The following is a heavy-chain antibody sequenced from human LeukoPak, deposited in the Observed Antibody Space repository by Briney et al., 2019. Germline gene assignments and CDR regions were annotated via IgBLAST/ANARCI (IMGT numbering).Heavy chain of an antibody. CDR2: ISSSGSTI. J-gene: IGHJ4*02. CDR3: ARTDGYNSPYFDY. D-gene: IGHD5-24*01. V-gene: IGHV3-48*03. CDR1: GFTFSSYE. Sequence: GVLRLSCAASGFTFSSYEMNWVRQAPGKGLEWVSYISSSGSTIYYADSVKGRFTISRDNAKNSLYLQMNSLRAEDTAVYYCARTDGYNSPYFDYWGQGTLVTASS.